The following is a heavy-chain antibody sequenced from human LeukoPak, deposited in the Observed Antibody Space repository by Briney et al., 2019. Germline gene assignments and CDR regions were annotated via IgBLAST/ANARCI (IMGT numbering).Heavy chain of an antibody. CDR1: GYTFTSYS. CDR2: ISAYNGNT. D-gene: IGHD3-3*01. CDR3: ARDEPYYDFWSGYYKGGAYYFDY. Sequence: ASVKVSCKASGYTFTSYSISWVRQAPGQGLEWMGWISAYNGNTNYAQKLQGRVTMTTDTSTSTAYMELRSLRSDDTAVYYCARDEPYYDFWSGYYKGGAYYFDYWGQGTLVTVSS. V-gene: IGHV1-18*01. J-gene: IGHJ4*02.